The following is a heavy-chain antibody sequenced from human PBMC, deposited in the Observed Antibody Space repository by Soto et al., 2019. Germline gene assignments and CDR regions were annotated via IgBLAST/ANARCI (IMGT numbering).Heavy chain of an antibody. CDR3: ARGDYHDSSGPFSDAFDI. J-gene: IGHJ3*02. CDR1: GFTFSGSA. V-gene: IGHV3-7*04. CDR2: IKQDGSEK. D-gene: IGHD3-22*01. Sequence: GGSLRLSCAASGFTFSGSAMHCVRQTPGKGLEWVANIKQDGSEKLYVDSVKGRFTISRDNAKKSLYLQMNSLRVEDTAVYYCARGDYHDSSGPFSDAFDIWGQGTMVTVSS.